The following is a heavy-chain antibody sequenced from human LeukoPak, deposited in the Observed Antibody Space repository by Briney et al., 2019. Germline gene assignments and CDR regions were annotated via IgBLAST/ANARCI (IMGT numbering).Heavy chain of an antibody. Sequence: PSETLSLTCTVSGGSISSHYWSWIRQPPGKGLERIGYIYYSGSTNYNPSLKSRVTISVDTSKNQFSLKLSSVTAADTAVYYCARERLSSIDAFDIWGQGTMVTVSS. CDR2: IYYSGST. CDR1: GGSISSHY. J-gene: IGHJ3*02. D-gene: IGHD6-6*01. V-gene: IGHV4-59*11. CDR3: ARERLSSIDAFDI.